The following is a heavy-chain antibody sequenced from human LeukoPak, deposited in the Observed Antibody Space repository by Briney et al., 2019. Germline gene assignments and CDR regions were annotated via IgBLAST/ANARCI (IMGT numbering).Heavy chain of an antibody. Sequence: GASLRLSCAASGFTFSNYAMSWVRQAPGKGLGWVSAITGSGGNTYYADSVKGRFTISRDSSKNTVFLQMNSLRAEDTAVYYCAKWGDYDVLTGYYVSDYWGQGTLVTVSS. CDR2: ITGSGGNT. CDR3: AKWGDYDVLTGYYVSDY. J-gene: IGHJ4*02. CDR1: GFTFSNYA. V-gene: IGHV3-23*01. D-gene: IGHD3-9*01.